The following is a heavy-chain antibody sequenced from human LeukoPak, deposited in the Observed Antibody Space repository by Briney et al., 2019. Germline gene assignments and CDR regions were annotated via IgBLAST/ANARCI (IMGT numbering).Heavy chain of an antibody. J-gene: IGHJ5*02. D-gene: IGHD6-13*01. CDR3: AKDRYSSTHINWFDP. Sequence: PGGSLGLSCAASGFTFSSYAMRWVRQAPGKGLEWVSAISGSGGSTYYADSVKGRFTISRDNSKNTLYLQMNSLRAEDTAIYYCAKDRYSSTHINWFDPWGQGTLVTVSS. CDR2: ISGSGGST. V-gene: IGHV3-23*01. CDR1: GFTFSSYA.